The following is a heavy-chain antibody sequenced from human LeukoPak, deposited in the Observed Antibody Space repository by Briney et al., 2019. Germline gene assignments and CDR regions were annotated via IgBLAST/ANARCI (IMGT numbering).Heavy chain of an antibody. CDR3: ARDGRPYGSGSFIPEGYSNHGMDV. J-gene: IGHJ6*02. V-gene: IGHV1-69*04. CDR2: IIPILGIA. Sequence: GASVKVSCKASGGTFSSYAISWVRQAPGQGLEWMGRIIPILGIANYAQKFQGRVTITADKSTSTAYMELSSLRSEDTAVYYCARDGRPYGSGSFIPEGYSNHGMDVWGQGTTVTVSS. CDR1: GGTFSSYA. D-gene: IGHD3-10*01.